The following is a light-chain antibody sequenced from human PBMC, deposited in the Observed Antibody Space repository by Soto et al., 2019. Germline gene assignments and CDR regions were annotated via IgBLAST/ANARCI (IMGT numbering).Light chain of an antibody. Sequence: QSALTQPPSVSEAPGQRITISCTGSSSDVGACNYASWYQQVPGTAPKLLIYEHNNRPSGVPDRFSGSKSGTSASLAITGLQADDEAADYCQSYDTSRSAYVFGTGTKVTVL. V-gene: IGLV1-40*01. CDR2: EHN. J-gene: IGLJ1*01. CDR3: QSYDTSRSAYV. CDR1: SSDVGACNY.